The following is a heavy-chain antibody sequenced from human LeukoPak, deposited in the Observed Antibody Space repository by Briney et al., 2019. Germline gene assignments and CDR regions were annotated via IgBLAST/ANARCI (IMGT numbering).Heavy chain of an antibody. CDR3: AKDLHTSHCCLPFDY. CDR1: GFTFSSYA. J-gene: IGHJ4*02. CDR2: ISGSGGST. D-gene: IGHD2-2*01. V-gene: IGHV3-23*01. Sequence: GGSLRLSCTVSGFTFSSYAMSWVRQDPGMRLEWVSSISGSGGSTYYADSVKGRFTISRDNSKNTLSLQMNSLRAEDTAVYYCAKDLHTSHCCLPFDYWGQGTLVTVSS.